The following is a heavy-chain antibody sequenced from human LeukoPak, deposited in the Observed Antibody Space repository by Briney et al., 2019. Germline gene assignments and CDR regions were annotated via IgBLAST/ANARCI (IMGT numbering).Heavy chain of an antibody. Sequence: TASETLSLTCTVSGGSISSYYWSWIRQPAGKGLEWIGRIYTSGSTNYNPSLKSRVTMSVDTSKNQFSLKLSSVTAADTAVYFCARGRNVAFDIWGQGTMVTVSS. J-gene: IGHJ3*02. CDR1: GGSISSYY. CDR3: ARGRNVAFDI. V-gene: IGHV4-4*07. CDR2: IYTSGST.